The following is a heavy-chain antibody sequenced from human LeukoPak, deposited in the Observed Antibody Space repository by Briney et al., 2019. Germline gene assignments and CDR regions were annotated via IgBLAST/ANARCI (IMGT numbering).Heavy chain of an antibody. J-gene: IGHJ4*02. V-gene: IGHV4-59*01. CDR1: GGSISLYY. CDR2: IYYSGST. CDR3: ARSIQLWSILDY. D-gene: IGHD5-18*01. Sequence: SSETLSLTCTVSGGSISLYYWSWIRQPPGKGLEWIGYIYYSGSTNYNPSLKSRVTMSVDSSKNQFSLKLSSMSAADTAVYYCARSIQLWSILDYWGQGTLVTVSS.